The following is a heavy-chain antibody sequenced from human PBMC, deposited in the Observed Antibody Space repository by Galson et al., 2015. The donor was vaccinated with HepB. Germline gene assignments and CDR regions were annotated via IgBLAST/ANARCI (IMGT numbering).Heavy chain of an antibody. CDR2: IHDSGTT. CDR1: GGSINSYF. CDR3: ARGGASSKYFDS. V-gene: IGHV4-59*01. J-gene: IGHJ4*02. Sequence: ETLSLTCTVSGGSINSYFWSWVRQPPGKGLEWVAWIHDSGTTNYSPPLKSRVTISIDTSKNQFSLKLNSVTPADTAVYFCARGGASSKYFDSWGQGTLVTVSS.